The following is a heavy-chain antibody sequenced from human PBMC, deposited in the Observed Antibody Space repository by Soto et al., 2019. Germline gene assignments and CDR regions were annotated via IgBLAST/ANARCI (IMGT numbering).Heavy chain of an antibody. D-gene: IGHD3-9*01. J-gene: IGHJ6*04. Sequence: ASVKVSCKASGYTFTSYDINWVRQATGQGLEWMGWMNPNSGNTGYAQKFQGRVTMTRNTSISTAYMELSSLRSEDTAVYYCARGLTEYAIFTLDVWGKGTSVTVSS. V-gene: IGHV1-8*01. CDR2: MNPNSGNT. CDR3: ARGLTEYAIFTLDV. CDR1: GYTFTSYD.